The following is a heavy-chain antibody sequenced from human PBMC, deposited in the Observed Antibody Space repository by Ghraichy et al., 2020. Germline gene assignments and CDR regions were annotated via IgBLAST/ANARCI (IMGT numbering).Heavy chain of an antibody. J-gene: IGHJ4*02. CDR2: IWYDGSNK. CDR3: ARDRGIVVRPHYYFDY. V-gene: IGHV3-33*01. Sequence: LSLTCAASGFTFSSYGMHWVRQAPGKGLEWVAVIWYDGSNKYYVDSVKGRFTISRDNSKNTLYLQMNSLRAEDTAVYYCARDRGIVVRPHYYFDYWGQGTLVTVSS. D-gene: IGHD2-15*01. CDR1: GFTFSSYG.